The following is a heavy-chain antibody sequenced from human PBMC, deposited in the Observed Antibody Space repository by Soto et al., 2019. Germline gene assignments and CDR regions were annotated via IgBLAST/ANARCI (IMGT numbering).Heavy chain of an antibody. CDR2: IIPIFGTA. J-gene: IGHJ6*02. V-gene: IGHV1-69*01. CDR1: GFTFTSSA. CDR3: ARAGVVAATGYYYYGMDV. Sequence: SVKVSCKASGFTFTSSAVQWVRQAPGQGLEWMGGIIPIFGTANYAQKFQGRVTITADESTSTAYMELSSLRSEDTAVYYCARAGVVAATGYYYYGMDVWGQGTTVTVSS. D-gene: IGHD2-15*01.